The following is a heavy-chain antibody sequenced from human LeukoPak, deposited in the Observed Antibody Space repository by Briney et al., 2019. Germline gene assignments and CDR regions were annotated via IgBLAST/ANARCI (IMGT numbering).Heavy chain of an antibody. CDR1: GFTFRSYA. D-gene: IGHD1-26*01. Sequence: GGALRLSCAASGFTFRSYAMSWVRQAPGKGLEWVSVITGSGDNTNYADSVKGRFTISRDNSKNTLYLQMNSLRAEDTAVYYCARGFTVGATFPLDYWGQGTLVTVSP. CDR3: ARGFTVGATFPLDY. V-gene: IGHV3-23*01. CDR2: ITGSGDNT. J-gene: IGHJ4*02.